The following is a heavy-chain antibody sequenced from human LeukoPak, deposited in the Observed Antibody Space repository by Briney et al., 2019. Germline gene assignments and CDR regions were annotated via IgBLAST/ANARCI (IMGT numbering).Heavy chain of an antibody. Sequence: SETLSLTCTVSGYSISSGYYWGWIRQPPGKGLEWIGSIYHSGSTYYNPSLKSRVTISVDTSKNQFSLKLSSVTAADTAVYYCARPRASWGQGTLVTVSS. CDR1: GYSISSGYY. CDR2: IYHSGST. CDR3: ARPRAS. V-gene: IGHV4-38-2*02. J-gene: IGHJ4*02.